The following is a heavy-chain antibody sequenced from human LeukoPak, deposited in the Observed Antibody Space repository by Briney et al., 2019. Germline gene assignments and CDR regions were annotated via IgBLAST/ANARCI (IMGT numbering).Heavy chain of an antibody. V-gene: IGHV3-13*01. Sequence: PGGSLRLSCAASGFTFSSYDMHWVRQATGKGLEWVSAIGTAGDTYYPGSVKGRFTISRENAKNSLYLQMNSLRGGDTAVYYCARSLSRSGSFDYWGQGTLVTVSS. D-gene: IGHD6-25*01. CDR3: ARSLSRSGSFDY. J-gene: IGHJ4*02. CDR2: IGTAGDT. CDR1: GFTFSSYD.